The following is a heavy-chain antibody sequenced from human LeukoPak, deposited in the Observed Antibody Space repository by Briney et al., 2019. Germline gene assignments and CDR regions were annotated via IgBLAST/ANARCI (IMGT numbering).Heavy chain of an antibody. Sequence: GGSLRLSCAASGFTFINAWMSWVRQAPGKGLEWLGRIKSKTDGGTTDYAAPVKGRFTISRDDSQNTLYLLMNSLKTGDTAVYYCTTADITATGFDPWGQGTLVTVSS. CDR2: IKSKTDGGTT. CDR3: TTADITATGFDP. J-gene: IGHJ5*02. D-gene: IGHD6-25*01. CDR1: GFTFINAW. V-gene: IGHV3-15*01.